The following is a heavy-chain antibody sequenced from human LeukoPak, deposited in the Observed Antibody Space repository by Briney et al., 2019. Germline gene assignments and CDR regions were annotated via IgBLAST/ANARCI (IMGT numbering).Heavy chain of an antibody. J-gene: IGHJ3*02. CDR1: GYTFTSYG. CDR2: ISAYNGNT. D-gene: IGHD5-18*01. Sequence: ASVKVSCKASGYTFTSYGISWVRQAPGQGLEWMGWISAYNGNTNYAQKLQGRVTMTTDTSTSTAYMELRGLRSDDTAVYYCARSTSYGSRGGAFDIWGQGTMVTVSS. CDR3: ARSTSYGSRGGAFDI. V-gene: IGHV1-18*01.